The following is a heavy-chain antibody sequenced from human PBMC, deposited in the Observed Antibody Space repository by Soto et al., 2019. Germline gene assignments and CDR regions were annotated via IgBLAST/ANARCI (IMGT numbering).Heavy chain of an antibody. D-gene: IGHD6-19*01. Sequence: SVEVSCKASVVTFSSYSMCWLRQAPGQGLEWMGGIIPIFGTANYAQKFQGRVTITADESTSTAYMELSSLRSEDTAVYYCARGGQQWMAHFDYWGKGTQV. V-gene: IGHV1-69*13. CDR2: IIPIFGTA. J-gene: IGHJ4*02. CDR3: ARGGQQWMAHFDY. CDR1: VVTFSSYS.